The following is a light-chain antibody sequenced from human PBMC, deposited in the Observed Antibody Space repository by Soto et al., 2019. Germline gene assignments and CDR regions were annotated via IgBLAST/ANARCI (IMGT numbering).Light chain of an antibody. CDR1: QSVSSSY. V-gene: IGKV3-20*01. CDR3: QQYGSSTLT. J-gene: IGKJ5*01. Sequence: EIVLTHSPGTLSLSPGERAALSLRASQSVSSSYLAWYQQKPGQAPRLLICGASSRAAGLPERFSGSGSGTDFTLTISRLEAEDFAVYYCQQYGSSTLTFGQGTRLEIK. CDR2: GAS.